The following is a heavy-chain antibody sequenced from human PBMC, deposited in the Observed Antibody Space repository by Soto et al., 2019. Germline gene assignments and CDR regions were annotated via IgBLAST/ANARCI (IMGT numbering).Heavy chain of an antibody. CDR2: IYHSGST. J-gene: IGHJ5*02. D-gene: IGHD6-6*01. CDR3: VRESVASGPNYFDT. V-gene: IGHV4-30-2*06. Sequence: SETLSLTCSVSGGTITSGRSSWNWIRQSPGKGLEWIAYIYHSGSTYYNPSLKSRVTISVDRSENQFSLKLTSVTAADTAVYYCVRESVASGPNYFDTWGPGTLVTVSS. CDR1: GGTITSGRSS.